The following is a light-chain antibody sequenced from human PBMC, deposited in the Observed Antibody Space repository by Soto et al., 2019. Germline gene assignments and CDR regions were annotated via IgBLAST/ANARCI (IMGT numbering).Light chain of an antibody. CDR3: QSYDSSLSALV. V-gene: IGLV1-40*01. CDR1: SSNIGAGYD. CDR2: ANT. J-gene: IGLJ2*01. Sequence: QAVVTQPPSVSGAPGQRVTISCTGSSSNIGAGYDVHWYQQVPGTAPKLLIYANTNRPSGVPDRFSGSKSGTSASLAITGLQAEDEADYYCQSYDSSLSALVFGGGTKVTVL.